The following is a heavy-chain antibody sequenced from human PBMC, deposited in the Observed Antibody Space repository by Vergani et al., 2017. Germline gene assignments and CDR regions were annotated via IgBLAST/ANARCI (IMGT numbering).Heavy chain of an antibody. D-gene: IGHD1-7*01. V-gene: IGHV2-26*01. CDR3: VYRKTECGTTGCFYPFYYYYYMDV. CDR2: ISSNDRT. J-gene: IGHJ6*03. CDR1: GFSLKNPKIR. Sequence: QITLKESGPVLVKPTETLTLTCTVSGFSLKNPKIRVTWIRQPPGKALEWLAHISSNDRTAYRTSLKSRLTISKDTSKSQVLLTMTNMGPVDTGTYYCVYRKTECGTTGCFYPFYYYYYMDVWGKGTTVTVSS.